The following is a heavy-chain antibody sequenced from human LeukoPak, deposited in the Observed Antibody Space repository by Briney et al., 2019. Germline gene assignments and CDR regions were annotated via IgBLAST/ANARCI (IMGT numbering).Heavy chain of an antibody. D-gene: IGHD3-22*01. CDR3: ATVLRDSSGSPFDY. Sequence: ASVMVSCKFSGYTLTELSMHWVRQAPGKGRGWMGGFDPEDGETIYAQKFQGRVTMTEDTSTDTAYMELSSLRSEDTAVYYCATVLRDSSGSPFDYWGQGTLVTVSS. J-gene: IGHJ4*02. CDR1: GYTLTELS. V-gene: IGHV1-24*01. CDR2: FDPEDGET.